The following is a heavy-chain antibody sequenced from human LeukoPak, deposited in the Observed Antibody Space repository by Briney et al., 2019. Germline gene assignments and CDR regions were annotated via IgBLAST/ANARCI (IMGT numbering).Heavy chain of an antibody. CDR1: GGSISSYY. J-gene: IGHJ5*02. D-gene: IGHD3-16*01. CDR3: ARRNALYDYVWGSSYNWFDP. CDR2: IYYNGST. V-gene: IGHV4-59*08. Sequence: PSETLSLTCTVSGGSISSYYWSWIRQPPGKGLEWIGYIYYNGSTNYNPSLKSRVTISVDTSKNQFSLKLSSVTAADTAVYYCARRNALYDYVWGSSYNWFDPWGQGTLVTVSS.